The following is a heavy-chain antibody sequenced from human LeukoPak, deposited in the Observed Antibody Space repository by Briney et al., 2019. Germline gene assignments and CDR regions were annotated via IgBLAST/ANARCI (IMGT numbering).Heavy chain of an antibody. V-gene: IGHV3-23*01. J-gene: IGHJ4*02. CDR3: AKDAAGPEY. D-gene: IGHD6-13*01. Sequence: GGSLRLSCVVSGLTFSSYSMSWVRQAPGKGLDWVSGISASGGDTWYPDSVKGRFTISRDNSKNTLFLQMSRLRVEDTAMYYCAKDAAGPEYWGQGTLVTVSS. CDR2: ISASGGDT. CDR1: GLTFSSYS.